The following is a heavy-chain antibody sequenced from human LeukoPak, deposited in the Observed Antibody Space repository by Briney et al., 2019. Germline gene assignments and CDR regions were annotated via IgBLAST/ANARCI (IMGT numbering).Heavy chain of an antibody. CDR2: INPNSGGT. CDR1: GYTFTGYY. CDR3: ARVWVPAAPAYYYYGMDV. D-gene: IGHD2-2*01. J-gene: IGHJ6*02. V-gene: IGHV1-2*02. Sequence: ASVKVSCKASGYTFTGYYMHWVRQAPGQGLEWMGWINPNSGGTNYAQKFQGRVTMTRDTSISTAYMELSRLRSDDTAVYYCARVWVPAAPAYYYYGMDVWGQGTTVTVSS.